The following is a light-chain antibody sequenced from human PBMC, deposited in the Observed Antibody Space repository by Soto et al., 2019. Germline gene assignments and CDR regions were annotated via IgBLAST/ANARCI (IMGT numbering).Light chain of an antibody. CDR2: GVS. J-gene: IGLJ1*01. CDR3: ISYTGSSTSYA. V-gene: IGLV2-14*01. CDR1: RSDIGSYNY. Sequence: QSVLTQPASVSGSPGQSITISCSGTRSDIGSYNYVAWYQQFPGKTPKILIYGVSNRPSGVSSRFSGSKSGNTASLTISGLQAEDEADYYCISYTGSSTSYAFGSRTKVTAL.